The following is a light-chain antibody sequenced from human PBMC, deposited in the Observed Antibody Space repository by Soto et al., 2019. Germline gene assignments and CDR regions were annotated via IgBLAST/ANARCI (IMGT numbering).Light chain of an antibody. J-gene: IGKJ2*01. CDR2: GAS. V-gene: IGKV3-15*01. CDR3: QQDNNWPLYT. CDR1: QSVSSN. Sequence: EIVMTQSPATLSVSPWERATLSCRASQSVSSNLAWYQQKPGQAPRLLIYGASTRATGIPARFSGSGSGTEFTLTISSLQSEDFAVYYCQQDNNWPLYTFGQGTKLEIK.